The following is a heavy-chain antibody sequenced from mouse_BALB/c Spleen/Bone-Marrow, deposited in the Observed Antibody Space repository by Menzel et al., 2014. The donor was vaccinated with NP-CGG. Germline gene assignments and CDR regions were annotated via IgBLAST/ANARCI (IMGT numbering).Heavy chain of an antibody. CDR3: ARYRYYGSSGWDH. CDR2: IDPANGNT. CDR1: GFNIKDTY. V-gene: IGHV14-3*02. D-gene: IGHD1-1*01. Sequence: DVHLVESGAELVKPGASVKLSCTVSGFNIKDTYIHWVKQRPEQGLEWIGRIDPANGNTKYDPKFQGKATITADTSSNTAYLHLSSLTSEDTAVYYCARYRYYGSSGWDHWGQGTSVTVSP. J-gene: IGHJ4*01.